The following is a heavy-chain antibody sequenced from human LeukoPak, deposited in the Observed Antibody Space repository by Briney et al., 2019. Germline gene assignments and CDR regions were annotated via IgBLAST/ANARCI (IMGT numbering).Heavy chain of an antibody. V-gene: IGHV4-34*01. Sequence: SETLSLTCAVYGVSFSGYYWSWIRQPPGKGLEWIGEIYHSGSTNYNPSLKSRVTISVDKSKNQSSLKLSSVTAADTAVYYCARHVVVVPADAFDIWGQGTMVTVSS. CDR3: ARHVVVVPADAFDI. D-gene: IGHD2-2*01. J-gene: IGHJ3*02. CDR2: IYHSGST. CDR1: GVSFSGYY.